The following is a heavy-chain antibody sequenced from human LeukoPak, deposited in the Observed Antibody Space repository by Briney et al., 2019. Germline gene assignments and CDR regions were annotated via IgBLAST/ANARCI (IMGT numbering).Heavy chain of an antibody. V-gene: IGHV1-2*02. CDR1: GYXFTDYY. J-gene: IGHJ4*02. Sequence: ASVKVSCKASGYXFTDYYFHWVRQAPGQGPEWMGWIIPNSGDTKYAQKFQGRVTMTRDTSISTAYMELSSLRSDDAAVYYCARRGEGYNFAYWGQGTLVTVSS. CDR2: IIPNSGDT. CDR3: ARRGEGYNFAY. D-gene: IGHD5-24*01.